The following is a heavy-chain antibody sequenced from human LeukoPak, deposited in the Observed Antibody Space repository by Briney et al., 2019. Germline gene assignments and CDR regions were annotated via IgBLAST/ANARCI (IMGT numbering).Heavy chain of an antibody. V-gene: IGHV1-69*04. CDR3: TRPTTVTSNLHAFDI. CDR1: GGTFSSYA. J-gene: IGHJ3*02. Sequence: SVKVSCKASGGTFSSYAISWVRQAPGQGLEWMGRIIPILGIANYAQKFQGRVTITADKSTSTAYMELSSLRSEDTAVYYCTRPTTVTSNLHAFDIWGQGTMVTVSS. CDR2: IIPILGIA. D-gene: IGHD4-17*01.